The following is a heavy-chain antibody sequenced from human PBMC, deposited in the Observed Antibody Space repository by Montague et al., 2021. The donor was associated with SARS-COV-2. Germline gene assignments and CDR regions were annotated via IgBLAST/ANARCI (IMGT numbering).Heavy chain of an antibody. J-gene: IGHJ5*02. CDR3: ARDDPYCTNGVCYTGNWFDP. D-gene: IGHD2-8*01. Sequence: CAISGDSVSSNSAAWNWIRQSPSRGLEWLGRTYYRSKWYNDYAVSVKSRITINPDTSKNPFSLQLNSVTPEDTAVYYCARDDPYCTNGVCYTGNWFDPWGQGTLVTVSS. V-gene: IGHV6-1*01. CDR2: TYYRSKWYN. CDR1: GDSVSSNSAA.